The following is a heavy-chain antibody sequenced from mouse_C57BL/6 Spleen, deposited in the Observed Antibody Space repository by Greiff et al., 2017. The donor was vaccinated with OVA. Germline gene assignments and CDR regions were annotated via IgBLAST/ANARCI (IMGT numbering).Heavy chain of an antibody. V-gene: IGHV1-26*01. D-gene: IGHD1-1*01. J-gene: IGHJ3*01. CDR1: GYTFTDYY. CDR3: ARFGDYYGSSYEPAWFAY. Sequence: VQLQQSGPELVKPGASVKISCKASGYTFTDYYMNWVKQSHGKSLEWIGDINPNNGGTSYNQKFKGKATLTVDKSSSTAYMELRSLTSEDSAVYYCARFGDYYGSSYEPAWFAYWGQGTLVTVSA. CDR2: INPNNGGT.